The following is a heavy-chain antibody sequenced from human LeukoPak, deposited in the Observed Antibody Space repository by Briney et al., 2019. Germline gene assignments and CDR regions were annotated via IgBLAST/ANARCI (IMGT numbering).Heavy chain of an antibody. J-gene: IGHJ4*02. CDR3: AKGAYDYIEIGYFDS. D-gene: IGHD5-12*01. CDR2: LIGSSGST. Sequence: GGSLRLSWAASGFTSSKYAMNWVRQAPGKGLEWVSVLIGSSGSTDYADSVKGRFTISRDNSKNTVFLQMNSLRAEDTAIYYCAKGAYDYIEIGYFDSWGQGTLVTVSS. V-gene: IGHV3-23*01. CDR1: GFTSSKYA.